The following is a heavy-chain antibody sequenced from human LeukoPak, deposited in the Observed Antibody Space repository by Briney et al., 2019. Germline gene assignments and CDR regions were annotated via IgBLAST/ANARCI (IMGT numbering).Heavy chain of an antibody. CDR3: ARVDFDYDFWINDAYYFDY. J-gene: IGHJ4*02. CDR2: INPSGGST. D-gene: IGHD3-3*01. Sequence: ASVKVSCKASGYTFTSYYMHWVRQAPGQGLEWMGIINPSGGSTSYARKFQGRVTMTRDTSTSTVYMELSSLRSEDTAVYYCARVDFDYDFWINDAYYFDYWGQGTLVTVSS. CDR1: GYTFTSYY. V-gene: IGHV1-46*01.